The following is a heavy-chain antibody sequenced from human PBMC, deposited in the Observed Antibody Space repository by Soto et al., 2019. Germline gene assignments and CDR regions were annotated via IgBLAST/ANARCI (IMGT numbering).Heavy chain of an antibody. J-gene: IGHJ4*02. Sequence: GGSLRLSCAASGFTFSSYAMSWVRQAPGKGLDWVSSTSSNGAATYYGDSVRGRFTFSRDNSKNMLYLQMNSLTAGDTAVYYCATISVASNTEYWGQGTQGTVSS. CDR1: GFTFSSYA. V-gene: IGHV3-23*01. CDR2: TSSNGAAT. CDR3: ATISVASNTEY. D-gene: IGHD5-12*01.